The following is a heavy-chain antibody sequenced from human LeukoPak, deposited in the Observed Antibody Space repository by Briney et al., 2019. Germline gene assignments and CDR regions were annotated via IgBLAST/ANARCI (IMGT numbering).Heavy chain of an antibody. CDR3: ARHLYSGSYFYYYGMDV. Sequence: SETLSPTCTVSGGSISSSSYYWGWIRQPPGKGLEWIGSIYYSGSTYYNPSLKSRVTISVDTSKNQFSLELSSVTAADTAVYYCARHLYSGSYFYYYGMDVWGQGTTVTVSS. J-gene: IGHJ6*02. D-gene: IGHD1-26*01. V-gene: IGHV4-39*01. CDR1: GGSISSSSYY. CDR2: IYYSGST.